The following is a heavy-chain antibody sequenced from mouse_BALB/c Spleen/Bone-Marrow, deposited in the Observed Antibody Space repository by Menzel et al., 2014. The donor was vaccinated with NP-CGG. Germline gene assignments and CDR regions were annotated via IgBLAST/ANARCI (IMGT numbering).Heavy chain of an antibody. CDR1: GYTFTSYW. V-gene: IGHV1-69*02. J-gene: IGHJ3*01. CDR2: IDPSDSYT. CDR3: ARTYYDYDWFAY. D-gene: IGHD2-4*01. Sequence: QVQLQQPGVEFVKPGASVRLSCKASGYTFTSYWMHWVKQRPGQGIEWIGEIDPSDSYTKYNQNFKGKATLTVDKSSSTAYMQLSCLTSEDSAVYYCARTYYDYDWFAYWGQGTLVTVSA.